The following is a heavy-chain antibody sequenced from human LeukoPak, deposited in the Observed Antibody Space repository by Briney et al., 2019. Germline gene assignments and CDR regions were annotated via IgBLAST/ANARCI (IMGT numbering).Heavy chain of an antibody. Sequence: GGSLRLSCAASGFAFSSHSMNWVRQAPGRGLEWISFISDDTSNIYYADSVRDRFTVSRDNARNSLYLQMNSLRAEDTAVYYCARDRDQLRYFDWSLDYWGQGSLVTVSS. V-gene: IGHV3-48*01. D-gene: IGHD3-9*01. CDR3: ARDRDQLRYFDWSLDY. CDR1: GFAFSSHS. CDR2: ISDDTSNI. J-gene: IGHJ4*02.